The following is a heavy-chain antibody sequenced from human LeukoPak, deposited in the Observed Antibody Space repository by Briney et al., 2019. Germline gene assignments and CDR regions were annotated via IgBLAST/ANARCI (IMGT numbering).Heavy chain of an antibody. CDR3: VRRPNRGYDNSYYYGMDV. CDR2: IIPIVGTA. V-gene: IGHV1-69*13. CDR1: GFTFSSYG. Sequence: GASVKLSCEASGFTFSSYGISWVRQAPGQGLEWMGEIIPIVGTANYAEKFQGRFTITADESTSTAYMELSSLRSEDTAVYYCVRRPNRGYDNSYYYGMDVWGKGTTVTVFS. D-gene: IGHD5-12*01. J-gene: IGHJ6*04.